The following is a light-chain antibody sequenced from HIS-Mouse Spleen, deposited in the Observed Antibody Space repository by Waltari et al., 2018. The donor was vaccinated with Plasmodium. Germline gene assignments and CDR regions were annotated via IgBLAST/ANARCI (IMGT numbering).Light chain of an antibody. CDR1: QSVSSY. V-gene: IGKV3-11*01. CDR2: DAP. CDR3: QQRSNWPPFT. J-gene: IGKJ3*01. Sequence: LLTQSPATLPLSQGERAPRSCRASQSVSSYLAWYQRKPGQDPRLLIYDAPNRATGIPARFSGRGAGAYSTLTISSLEPEDVAVYYWQQRSNWPPFTFGPGTKVDIK.